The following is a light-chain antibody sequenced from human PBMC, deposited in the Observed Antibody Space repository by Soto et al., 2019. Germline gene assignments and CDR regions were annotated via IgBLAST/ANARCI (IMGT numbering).Light chain of an antibody. J-gene: IGKJ1*01. V-gene: IGKV3-20*01. Sequence: EIVMTQSPATLSVSPGEVATLSCSASQSVSSSYLAWYQQKPGQAPRLLIYGASSRATGVPDRFSGSVSGTDFTLTISRLEPEDFAVYFCQQYGSSPTTFGQGTKVDIK. CDR2: GAS. CDR1: QSVSSSY. CDR3: QQYGSSPTT.